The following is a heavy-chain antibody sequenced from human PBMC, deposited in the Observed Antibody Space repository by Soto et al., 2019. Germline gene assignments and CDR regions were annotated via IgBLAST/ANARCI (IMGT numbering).Heavy chain of an antibody. V-gene: IGHV4-38-2*01. CDR3: AKLVRDDVRRSDLDH. D-gene: IGHD3-10*02. CDR2: IYYSGTT. J-gene: IGHJ4*02. CDR1: GYSISSGYY. Sequence: PSETLSLTCAVSGYSISSGYYWGWIRQPPGKGLEWIGSIYYSGTTSQNPPLRSRITISGDTSRNQFSLNLRSVTAADSGVYYCAKLVRDDVRRSDLDHWGQGTLVTVSS.